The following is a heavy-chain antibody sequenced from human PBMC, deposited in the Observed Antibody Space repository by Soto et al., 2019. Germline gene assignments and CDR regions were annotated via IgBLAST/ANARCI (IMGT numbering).Heavy chain of an antibody. CDR1: GYSFAGYW. D-gene: IGHD3-22*01. V-gene: IGHV5-10-1*01. CDR2: IDPSDSQT. Sequence: GESLKISCKGSGYSFAGYWITWVRQKPGKGLEWMGGIDPSDSQTYYSPSFRGHVTISATKSITTVFLQWSSLRASDTAMYYCARQIYDSDTGPNFQYYFDSWGQGTPVTVSS. CDR3: ARQIYDSDTGPNFQYYFDS. J-gene: IGHJ4*02.